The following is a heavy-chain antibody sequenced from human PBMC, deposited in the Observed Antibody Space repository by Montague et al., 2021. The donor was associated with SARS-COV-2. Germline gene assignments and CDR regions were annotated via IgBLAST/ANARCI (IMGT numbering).Heavy chain of an antibody. Sequence: CAISGDSVCSDSAAWNWIRQSPSRGLERQGRTYYRSKWNNDYAVSVKSRITINPDTSKNQISLQLNSVTPEDTAVYYCARTSASSDYWGQGTLVTVSS. CDR1: GDSVCSDSAA. D-gene: IGHD1-26*01. CDR2: TYYRSKWNN. J-gene: IGHJ4*02. CDR3: ARTSASSDY. V-gene: IGHV6-1*01.